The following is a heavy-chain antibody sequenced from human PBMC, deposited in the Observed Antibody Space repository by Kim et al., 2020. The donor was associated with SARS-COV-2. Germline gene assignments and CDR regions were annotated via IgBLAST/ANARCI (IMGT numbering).Heavy chain of an antibody. J-gene: IGHJ6*02. CDR3: TRQGGSYYYGMDV. V-gene: IGHV3-73*01. D-gene: IGHD1-26*01. Sequence: FAASVKGRFTISRDDSKNTAYLQMNSLKTEDTAVYYCTRQGGSYYYGMDVWGQGTTVTVSS.